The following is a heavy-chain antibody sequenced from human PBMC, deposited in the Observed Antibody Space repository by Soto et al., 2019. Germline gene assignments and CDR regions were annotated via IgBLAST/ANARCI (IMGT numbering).Heavy chain of an antibody. J-gene: IGHJ3*02. CDR3: ASRERVDAFEI. Sequence: SVKVSCKASGGTFSSYAISWVRQAPGQGLEWMGGIIPILGSANYAQKFQDRVTITADESTTTTYMELSSLRSEDAAVDDCASRERVDAFEICGQGTMVTVAS. D-gene: IGHD1-26*01. V-gene: IGHV1-69*13. CDR2: IIPILGSA. CDR1: GGTFSSYA.